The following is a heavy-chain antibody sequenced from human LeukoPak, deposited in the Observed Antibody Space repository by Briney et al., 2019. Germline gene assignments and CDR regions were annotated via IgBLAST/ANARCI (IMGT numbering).Heavy chain of an antibody. J-gene: IGHJ4*02. CDR1: GFTFSSYA. Sequence: PGGSLRLSCAASGFTFSSYAMRWVRQAPGKGLEWVSAISGSGGSTYYADSVKGRFTISRDNSKNTLYLQMNSLRAEDTAVYYCAKDLTGDYYDSSAFDYWGQGTLVTVSS. CDR2: ISGSGGST. D-gene: IGHD3-22*01. CDR3: AKDLTGDYYDSSAFDY. V-gene: IGHV3-23*01.